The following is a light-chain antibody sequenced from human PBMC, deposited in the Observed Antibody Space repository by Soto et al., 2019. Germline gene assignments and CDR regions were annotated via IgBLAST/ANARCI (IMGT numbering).Light chain of an antibody. V-gene: IGLV2-14*01. Sequence: QSALTQPASVSGSPGQSITISCTGTSSDIGTYIYVSWYLQHPGKAPKLLIYEVGNRPSGVSNRFSGSKSGTTASLTISGLQAEDEADYYCAAWDDSLNGYVFGTGTKLTVL. CDR1: SSDIGTYIY. J-gene: IGLJ1*01. CDR2: EVG. CDR3: AAWDDSLNGYV.